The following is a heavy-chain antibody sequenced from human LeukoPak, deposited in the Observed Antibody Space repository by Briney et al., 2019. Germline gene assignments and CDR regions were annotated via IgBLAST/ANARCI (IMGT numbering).Heavy chain of an antibody. V-gene: IGHV4-31*03. D-gene: IGHD1-1*01. Sequence: SETLSLTCTVSGGSISSGGYYWSWIRQHPGKGLEWIGYVYYSGSTYYNPSLKSRVTISVDTSKNQFSLKLSSVTAADTAVYYCARVGSAYYYNYYMDVWGKGTTVTVSS. CDR2: VYYSGST. CDR3: ARVGSAYYYNYYMDV. CDR1: GGSISSGGYY. J-gene: IGHJ6*03.